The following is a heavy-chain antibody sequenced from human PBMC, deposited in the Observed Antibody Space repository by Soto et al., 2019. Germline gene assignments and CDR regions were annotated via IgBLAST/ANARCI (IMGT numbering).Heavy chain of an antibody. Sequence: QVQLQESGPGLVKPSETLSLTCTVSGDSLTRNYWSWIRQSPGKGLEWLAFIHNGRTTNYNPSLLVRVSISVDTSKSQLSLNLNSVTAADTAVYYCARTLSGGFDYWGQGTLVTVSS. CDR3: ARTLSGGFDY. CDR2: IHNGRTT. J-gene: IGHJ4*02. CDR1: GDSLTRNY. V-gene: IGHV4-59*01.